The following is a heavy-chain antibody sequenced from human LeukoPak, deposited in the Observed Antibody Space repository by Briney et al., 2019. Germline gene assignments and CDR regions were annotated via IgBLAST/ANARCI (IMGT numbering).Heavy chain of an antibody. CDR3: ASGSPFDL. Sequence: PSETLSLTCTVSGGSISSGGYYWSWIRQPPGKGLEWIGYIYHSGSTYYNPSLKSRVTISVDRSKNQFSLKLSSVTAADTAVYYCASGSPFDLWSRGTLVTVSS. CDR2: IYHSGST. J-gene: IGHJ2*01. V-gene: IGHV4-30-2*01. CDR1: GGSISSGGYY.